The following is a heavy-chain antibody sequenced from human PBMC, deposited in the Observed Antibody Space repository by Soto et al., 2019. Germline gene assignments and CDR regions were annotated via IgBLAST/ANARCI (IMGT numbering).Heavy chain of an antibody. Sequence: SETLSLTCTVSGGSISSGGYYWSWIRQHPGKGLEWIGYIYYSGSTYYNPSLKSRVTISVDTSKNQFSLKLSSVTAADTAVYYCASHRKLLWFGELFGAFDIWGQGTMVTVSS. CDR1: GGSISSGGYY. CDR3: ASHRKLLWFGELFGAFDI. J-gene: IGHJ3*02. CDR2: IYYSGST. V-gene: IGHV4-31*03. D-gene: IGHD3-10*01.